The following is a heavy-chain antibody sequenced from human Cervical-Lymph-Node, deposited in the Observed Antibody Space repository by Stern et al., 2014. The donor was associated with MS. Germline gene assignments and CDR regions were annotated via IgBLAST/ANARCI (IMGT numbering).Heavy chain of an antibody. CDR1: GFSLSTSGVG. Sequence: QITLKESGPTLVKPTQTLTLTCTFSGFSLSTSGVGVGWIRQPPGKALEWLELIYWDDDKRYSPSLKSRLTITKDTSKNQVVLTMTNMDPVDTATYYCAHSLLGPSRRWFDPWGQGTLVTVSS. V-gene: IGHV2-5*02. CDR2: IYWDDDK. CDR3: AHSLLGPSRRWFDP. J-gene: IGHJ5*02. D-gene: IGHD7-27*01.